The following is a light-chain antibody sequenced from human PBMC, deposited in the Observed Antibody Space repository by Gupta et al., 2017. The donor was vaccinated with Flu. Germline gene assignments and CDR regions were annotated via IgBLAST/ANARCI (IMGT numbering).Light chain of an antibody. J-gene: IGLJ2*01. CDR2: QNN. CDR3: QAWDSRFVV. V-gene: IGLV3-1*01. Sequence: SYELTQPPSVSVSPGQTTSITCSGDKLGNKYVCWYQQRPGQSPVLVIHQNNIRPAGIPERFYGSNSGTTASLTISGTQAMDEADYYCQAWDSRFVVFGGGTRLTVL. CDR1: KLGNKY.